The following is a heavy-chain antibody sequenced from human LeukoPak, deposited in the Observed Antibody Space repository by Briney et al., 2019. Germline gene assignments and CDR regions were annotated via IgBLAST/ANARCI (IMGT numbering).Heavy chain of an antibody. CDR1: GFTFSSSA. D-gene: IGHD5-24*01. CDR2: ISGSGSGGST. J-gene: IGHJ4*02. CDR3: AKSGYNRFDY. Sequence: GGSLRLSCAASGFTFSSSAMSWVRQAPGKGLEWVSSISGSGSGGSTYYAGSVKGRFTISRDNSKNTLYLQMNSLRAEDTAVYYCAKSGYNRFDYWGQGTLVTVSS. V-gene: IGHV3-23*01.